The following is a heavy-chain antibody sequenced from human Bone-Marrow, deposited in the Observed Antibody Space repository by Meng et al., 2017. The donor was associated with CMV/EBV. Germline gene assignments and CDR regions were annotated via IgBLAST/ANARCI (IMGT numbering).Heavy chain of an antibody. CDR3: ASAVVPAATYYYYYGMDV. CDR1: GFTFSSYW. J-gene: IGHJ6*02. V-gene: IGHV3-74*01. Sequence: GESLKISCAASGFTFSSYWMHWVRQAPGKGLVWVSRINSDGSSTSYADSVKGRFTISRDNAKNTLYLQMNSLRAEDTAVYYCASAVVPAATYYYYYGMDVCGQGTTVTVSS. D-gene: IGHD2-2*01. CDR2: INSDGSST.